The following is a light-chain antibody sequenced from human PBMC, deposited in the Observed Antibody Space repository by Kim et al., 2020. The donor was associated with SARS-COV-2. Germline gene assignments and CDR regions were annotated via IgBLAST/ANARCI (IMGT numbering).Light chain of an antibody. CDR1: NIVSKN. CDR2: RNF. CDR3: HVWDTSTAV. J-gene: IGLJ3*02. Sequence: VALGQTATVTCGGNNIVSKNVHWYQQKAGQAPVLVIYRNFTRPSGIPERFSGSNSGNTATLTISRAQAGDEADYYCHVWDTSTAVFGGGTQLTVL. V-gene: IGLV3-9*01.